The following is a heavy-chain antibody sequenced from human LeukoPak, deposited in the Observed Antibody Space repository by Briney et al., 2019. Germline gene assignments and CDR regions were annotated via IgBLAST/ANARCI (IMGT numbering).Heavy chain of an antibody. CDR1: GFTFSSYS. Sequence: GGSLRLSCAASGFTFSSYSMNWVRQAPGKGLEGVSSISSSSSYIYYADSVKGRFTISRDNAKNSLYLQMNSLRAEDTAVYYCAGPAEVGATPFDYWGQGTLVTVSS. V-gene: IGHV3-21*01. J-gene: IGHJ4*02. D-gene: IGHD1-26*01. CDR3: AGPAEVGATPFDY. CDR2: ISSSSSYI.